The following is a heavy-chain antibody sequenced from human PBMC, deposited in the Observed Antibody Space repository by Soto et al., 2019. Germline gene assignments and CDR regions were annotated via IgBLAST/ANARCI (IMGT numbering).Heavy chain of an antibody. CDR3: ARERRPSQLERRGGMDV. V-gene: IGHV1-18*01. J-gene: IGHJ6*02. D-gene: IGHD1-1*01. CDR2: FSAYNGHT. Sequence: QVQLVQSGAEVKKPGASVKVSCKASGYTFTSTGISWVRQPPGQGRDWMGWFSAYNGHTNYAQKLQGRITMTTDTSTNTAYMVQMSMRTVDTAVDDWARERRPSQLERRGGMDVWGQGTMVTVSS. CDR1: GYTFTSTG.